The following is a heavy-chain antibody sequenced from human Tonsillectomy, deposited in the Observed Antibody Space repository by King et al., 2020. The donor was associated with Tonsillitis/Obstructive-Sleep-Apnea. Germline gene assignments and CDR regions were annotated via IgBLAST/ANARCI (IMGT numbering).Heavy chain of an antibody. CDR2: IFYSGTT. CDR3: ARRHYYDSSNLDF. J-gene: IGHJ4*02. Sequence: LQLQESGPGLVKPSEALSLTCAVSGGSISNNNYYWGWIRQPPGKGLEWIGSIFYSGTTYYNPSLKSRLTISVDTSKNQFSLKLSSVTAADTAVYYCARRHYYDSSNLDFWGQGALVTVSS. V-gene: IGHV4-39*01. CDR1: GGSISNNNYY. D-gene: IGHD3-22*01.